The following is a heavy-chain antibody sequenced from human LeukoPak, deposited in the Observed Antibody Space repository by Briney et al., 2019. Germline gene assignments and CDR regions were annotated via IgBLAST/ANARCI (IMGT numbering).Heavy chain of an antibody. D-gene: IGHD3-22*01. CDR1: GFTFSSYA. CDR3: TRQDYYDSSNYYPFDY. V-gene: IGHV3-23*01. CDR2: ISGSGGST. J-gene: IGHJ4*02. Sequence: GGSLRLSCAASGFTFSSYAMSWVRQAPGKGLEWVSAISGSGGSTYYADSVKGRFTISRDNSKNTLYLQMNSLKTEDTAVYYCTRQDYYDSSNYYPFDYWGQGTLVTVSS.